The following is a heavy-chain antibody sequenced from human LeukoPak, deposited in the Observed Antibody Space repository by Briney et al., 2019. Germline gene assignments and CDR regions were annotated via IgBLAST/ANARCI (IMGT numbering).Heavy chain of an antibody. J-gene: IGHJ4*02. CDR3: ALLAASFDY. CDR2: FDPEDGET. CDR1: GYTLTELS. D-gene: IGHD2-21*01. V-gene: IGHV1-24*01. Sequence: ASVKVSCKVSGYTLTELSMHWVRQAPGKGLEWMGGFDPEDGETIYAQKFQGRVTMTRDTSISTAYMELSRLRSDDTAVYYCALLAASFDYWGQGTLVTVSS.